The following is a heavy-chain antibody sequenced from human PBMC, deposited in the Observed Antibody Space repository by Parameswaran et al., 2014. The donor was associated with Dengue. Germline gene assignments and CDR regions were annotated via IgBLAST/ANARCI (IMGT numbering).Heavy chain of an antibody. J-gene: IGHJ6*01. D-gene: IGHD3-3*01. CDR3: ARLRQYEILYYSLDV. V-gene: IGHV4-59*08. CDR2: NSYSGTS. Sequence: AGGSLRLSCTVSGGSVNTDYWSWIRQPPRKGLEWIGYNSYSGTSNYNPSLKSRVSISVEASKNQFSLELSSVTAADTAVYYCARLRQYEILYYSLDVWGPRDHGHRLL. CDR1: GGSVNTDY.